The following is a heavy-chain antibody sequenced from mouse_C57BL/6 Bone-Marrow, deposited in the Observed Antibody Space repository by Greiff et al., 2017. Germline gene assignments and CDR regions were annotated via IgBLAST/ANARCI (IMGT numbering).Heavy chain of an antibody. CDR2: IDPSDSYT. D-gene: IGHD1-1*01. J-gene: IGHJ3*01. Sequence: QVQLQQPGAELVRPGTSVKLSCKASGYTFTSYWMHWVKQRPGQGLEWIGVIDPSDSYTNYNQKFKGKATLTVDTSSSTAYIQLSSLTSEDSAVYYCARWPPVAGFAYWGQGTLVTVSA. CDR3: ARWPPVAGFAY. V-gene: IGHV1-59*01. CDR1: GYTFTSYW.